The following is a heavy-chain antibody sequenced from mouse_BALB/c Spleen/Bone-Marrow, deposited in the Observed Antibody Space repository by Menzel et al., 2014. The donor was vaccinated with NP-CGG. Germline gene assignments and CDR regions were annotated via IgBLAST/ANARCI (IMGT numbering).Heavy chain of an antibody. CDR1: GFNIKDTY. V-gene: IGHV14-3*02. CDR2: IDPANGNT. J-gene: IGHJ2*01. D-gene: IGHD1-1*01. CDR3: ARYYYGSSYFDY. Sequence: EVKLLESGAELVKPGASVKLSCTASGFNIKDTYMHWVKQRPEQGLEWIGRIDPANGNTKYDPKFQGKATITVDTSSNTAYLQLSSLTSEDTAVYYCARYYYGSSYFDYWGQGTTLTVSS.